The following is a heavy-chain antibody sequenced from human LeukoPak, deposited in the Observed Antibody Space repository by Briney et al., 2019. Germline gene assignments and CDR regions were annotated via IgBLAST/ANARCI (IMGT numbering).Heavy chain of an antibody. J-gene: IGHJ6*03. CDR2: ISGSGGST. CDR1: GFTFSNYA. Sequence: GGSLRLSCAASGFTFSNYAMSWVRQAPGKGLEWVSAISGSGGSTYYAVSVKGRFTISRDNTNNILYLQMNSLRAEDTVVYYLAKMALTMIVVPYYMDVWGKGTTVTVSS. CDR3: AKMALTMIVVPYYMDV. D-gene: IGHD3-22*01. V-gene: IGHV3-23*01.